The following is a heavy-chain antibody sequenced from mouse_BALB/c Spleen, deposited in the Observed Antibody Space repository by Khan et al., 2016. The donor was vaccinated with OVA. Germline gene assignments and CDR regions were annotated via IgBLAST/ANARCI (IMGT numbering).Heavy chain of an antibody. CDR2: IAPGSGSI. J-gene: IGHJ2*01. Sequence: DLVKPGASVKLSCKASGYNFSSYWINWIKQRPGQGLEWIGCIAPGSGSIDYNEMFKDKAILTVETSSSTAYIQLSSLSSEDSACDFCARKLYNFDYGGKGTTLTVSS. V-gene: IGHV1S41*01. CDR1: GYNFSSYW. D-gene: IGHD2-1*01. CDR3: ARKLYNFDY.